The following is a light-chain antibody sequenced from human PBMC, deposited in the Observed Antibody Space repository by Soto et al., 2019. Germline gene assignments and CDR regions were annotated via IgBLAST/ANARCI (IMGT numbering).Light chain of an antibody. V-gene: IGKV1-39*01. CDR3: QQSYTSPPALT. Sequence: DIQMTQSPSSLSASVGDRVTITSRASQSIGTYLHWYQQKPGKAPKLLIYAASSLQSGVPSRFSGSGSGTDFTLTVSSLRADDFATYYCQQSYTSPPALTFGGGTKVEI. CDR1: QSIGTY. CDR2: AAS. J-gene: IGKJ4*01.